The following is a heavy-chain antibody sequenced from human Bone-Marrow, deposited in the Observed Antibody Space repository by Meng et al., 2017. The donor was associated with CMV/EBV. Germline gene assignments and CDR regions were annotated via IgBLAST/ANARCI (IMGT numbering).Heavy chain of an antibody. Sequence: GESLKISCAASGFTLSSYTMNWVRQAPGKGLEWVSSISYSSSYIYYADSMKGRLTISRDNANNSLYLHMNSLRAEDTAVYYCARGGWELKPFDYWGQGTLVNGSS. CDR1: GFTLSSYT. CDR2: ISYSSSYI. CDR3: ARGGWELKPFDY. J-gene: IGHJ4*02. V-gene: IGHV3-21*06. D-gene: IGHD1-26*01.